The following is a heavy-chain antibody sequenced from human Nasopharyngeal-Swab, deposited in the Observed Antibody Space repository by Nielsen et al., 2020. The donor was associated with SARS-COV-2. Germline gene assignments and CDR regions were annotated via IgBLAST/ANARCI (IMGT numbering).Heavy chain of an antibody. Sequence: ASVNVSCKASGYTFTSFGISWVRQAPGQGLEWMGWISSYNGDTHYAHSLQGRITMTTDTSTSTAYLELRSLRSDDTAMYYCATAHGSVSSPEYWGQGTLVPSPQ. J-gene: IGHJ4*02. D-gene: IGHD3-10*01. CDR2: ISSYNGDT. CDR3: ATAHGSVSSPEY. CDR1: GYTFTSFG. V-gene: IGHV1-18*01.